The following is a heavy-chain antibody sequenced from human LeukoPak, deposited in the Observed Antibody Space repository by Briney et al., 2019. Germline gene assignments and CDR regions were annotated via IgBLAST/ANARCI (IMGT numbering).Heavy chain of an antibody. Sequence: GGSLRLSCAASGFTFSSYWMHWVRHAPGKGLVWVSRITSVGSSTSYADSVKGRFTISRDDAKNTLYLQMNSLRAEDTAVYYCARDLVGGAFDIWGQGTMVTVSS. D-gene: IGHD1-26*01. J-gene: IGHJ3*02. CDR3: ARDLVGGAFDI. CDR2: ITSVGSST. V-gene: IGHV3-74*01. CDR1: GFTFSSYW.